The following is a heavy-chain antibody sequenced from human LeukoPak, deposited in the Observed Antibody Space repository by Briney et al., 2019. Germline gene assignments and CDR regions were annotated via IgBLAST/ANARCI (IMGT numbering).Heavy chain of an antibody. Sequence: GASVKVSYKVSGYTLTELSMHWVRQAPGKGLEWMGGFDPEDGETIYAQKFQGRVTMTEDTSTDTAYMELSSLRSEDTAVYYCATAIPDYDFWSGCVWGQGTLVTVSS. CDR1: GYTLTELS. CDR2: FDPEDGET. CDR3: ATAIPDYDFWSGCV. D-gene: IGHD3-3*01. V-gene: IGHV1-24*01. J-gene: IGHJ4*02.